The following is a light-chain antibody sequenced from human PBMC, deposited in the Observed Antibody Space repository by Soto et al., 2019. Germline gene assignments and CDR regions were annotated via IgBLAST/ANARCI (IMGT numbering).Light chain of an antibody. Sequence: DIQMTQSPSTLSASVGDRVTITCRASQSIRTWLAWYQQKPGKAPKLLIYDASSLKSGVPSRFSGGGSGTEFTLTISSLQHDDFTTYYCQQYNTNPGTFGQGTKVDIK. CDR2: DAS. J-gene: IGKJ1*01. CDR3: QQYNTNPGT. V-gene: IGKV1-5*01. CDR1: QSIRTW.